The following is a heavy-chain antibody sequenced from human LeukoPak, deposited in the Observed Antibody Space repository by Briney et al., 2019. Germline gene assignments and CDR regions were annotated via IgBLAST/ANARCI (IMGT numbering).Heavy chain of an antibody. CDR3: ADGASGQPYYYYYMDV. CDR2: IIPIFGTA. D-gene: IGHD5-12*01. CDR1: GGTFSSYA. Sequence: SVKVSCKASGGTFSSYAISWVRQAPGQGLEWTGRIIPIFGTANYAQKFQGRVTITADKSTSTAYMELSSLRSEDTAVYYCADGASGQPYYYYYMDVWGKGTTVTVSS. V-gene: IGHV1-69*06. J-gene: IGHJ6*03.